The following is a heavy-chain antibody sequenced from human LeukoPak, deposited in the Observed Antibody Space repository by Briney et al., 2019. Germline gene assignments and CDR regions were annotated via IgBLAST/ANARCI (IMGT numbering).Heavy chain of an antibody. CDR1: GYTFTGYY. CDR2: INPNSGGT. D-gene: IGHD2-2*01. V-gene: IGHV1-2*02. Sequence: ASVKVSCKASGYTFTGYYMHWVRQAPGQGLEWMGWINPNSGGTNYAQKFQGRVTMTRDTSISTAYMELSRLRSDDTAVYYCAREVVVPAADQTEVAFDIWGQGTMVTVSS. J-gene: IGHJ3*02. CDR3: AREVVVPAADQTEVAFDI.